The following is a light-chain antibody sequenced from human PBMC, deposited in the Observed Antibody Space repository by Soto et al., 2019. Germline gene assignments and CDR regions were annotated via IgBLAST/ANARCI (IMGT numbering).Light chain of an antibody. CDR3: HQFGSSPLDT. Sequence: EIVLTQSPGSLSLSPGERATLSCRASQTISSSFFAWYQQKPGQAPRLLIYRASRRAPGIPDRFSGSGAWTDFTLTISRLEPEEFAVYYCHQFGSSPLDTFGPGTKVEIK. J-gene: IGKJ3*01. V-gene: IGKV3-20*01. CDR1: QTISSSF. CDR2: RAS.